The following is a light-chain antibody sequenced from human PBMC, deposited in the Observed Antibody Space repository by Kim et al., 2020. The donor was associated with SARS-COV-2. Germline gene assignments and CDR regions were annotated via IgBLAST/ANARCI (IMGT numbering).Light chain of an antibody. V-gene: IGKV4-1*01. CDR1: QNVLYNSNNKNY. CDR3: QQYFSAPWT. CDR2: WAS. J-gene: IGKJ1*01. Sequence: DIVVTQSPYSLAVSLGERATINCKSSQNVLYNSNNKNYLAWYQQKPGQPPKLLIYWASTRDSGVPDRFSGSGSGTDFTLTISSLQAEDVAVYYCQQYFSAPWTFGQGTKVDIK.